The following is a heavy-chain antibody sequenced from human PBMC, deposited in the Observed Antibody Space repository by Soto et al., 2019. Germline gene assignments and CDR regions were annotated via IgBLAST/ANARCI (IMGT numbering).Heavy chain of an antibody. CDR2: ISPICATA. V-gene: IGHV1-69*12. CDR1: GGTFSSYA. J-gene: IGHJ6*02. CDR3: AQCLLGVNYYYGMDV. Sequence: QVQLVQSGAEVKKPGSSVKVSCKASGGTFSSYAINWVRQAPGQGLEWMGGISPICATADYAQKFQGRVTITADESTSTAYMELSSLRSEDTAVYYCAQCLLGVNYYYGMDVWGQGTTVTVSS. D-gene: IGHD3-16*01.